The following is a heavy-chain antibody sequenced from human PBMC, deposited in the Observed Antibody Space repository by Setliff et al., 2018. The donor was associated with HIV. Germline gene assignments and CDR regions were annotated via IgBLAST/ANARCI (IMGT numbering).Heavy chain of an antibody. CDR2: IYWDDDK. Sequence: SGPTLVNPTQTLTLTCTFSGFSLSTSGVGVGWIRQPPGKALEWLALIYWDDDKRYNTSLKTRLTLSKDTSKNQVVLTMTNMDPVDTATYYCARTNNVYWYFDLWGRGTLVTVSS. V-gene: IGHV2-5*02. CDR1: GFSLSTSGVG. D-gene: IGHD2-8*01. J-gene: IGHJ2*01. CDR3: ARTNNVYWYFDL.